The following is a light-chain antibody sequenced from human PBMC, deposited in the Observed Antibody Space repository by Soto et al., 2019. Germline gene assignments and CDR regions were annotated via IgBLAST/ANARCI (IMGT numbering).Light chain of an antibody. Sequence: EIVMTQSPATLSVSPGERVTLSCRASQSISTNLAWYQQKPGQAPGLLIYGASTRATGIQARFSGSGSGTEFTVTISSLQSEDFAVYYCQQYNDWARTFGHGTKVEI. CDR1: QSISTN. V-gene: IGKV3-15*01. J-gene: IGKJ1*01. CDR3: QQYNDWART. CDR2: GAS.